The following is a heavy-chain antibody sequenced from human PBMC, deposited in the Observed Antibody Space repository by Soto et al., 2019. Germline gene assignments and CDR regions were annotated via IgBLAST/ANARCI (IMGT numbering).Heavy chain of an antibody. J-gene: IGHJ6*02. CDR2: INSDGSST. D-gene: IGHD6-13*01. Sequence: EVQLVESGGGLVQPGGSLRLSCAASGFTFSSYWMHWVRQAPGKGLVWVSRINSDGSSTSYADSVKGRFTISRDNAKITLYLQMNSLRAEDTAVYYCARDCSSSWGYGMDVWGQGTTVTVSS. CDR3: ARDCSSSWGYGMDV. V-gene: IGHV3-74*01. CDR1: GFTFSSYW.